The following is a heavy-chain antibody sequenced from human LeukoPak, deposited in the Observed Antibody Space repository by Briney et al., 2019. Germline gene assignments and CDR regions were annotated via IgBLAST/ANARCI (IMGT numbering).Heavy chain of an antibody. CDR1: GFTFGSYA. V-gene: IGHV3-23*01. Sequence: PGGSLRLSCEASGFTFGSYAMYWVRQAPGKGLEWVSGIVGSGGITQYADSVKGRFTISRDNSKNTVFLQLNSLRAEDTAVYYCARARTTRGFDYWGQGTLVTVSS. D-gene: IGHD4-17*01. CDR2: IVGSGGIT. J-gene: IGHJ4*02. CDR3: ARARTTRGFDY.